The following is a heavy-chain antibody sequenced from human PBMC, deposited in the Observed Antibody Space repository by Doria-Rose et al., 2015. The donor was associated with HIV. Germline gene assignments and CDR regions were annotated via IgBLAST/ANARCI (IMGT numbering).Heavy chain of an antibody. CDR2: MNPYTGNT. V-gene: IGHV1-8*02. J-gene: IGHJ4*02. Sequence: QVQLVQSGAEVKKPGASVKVSCKASGYTFTNFDINWLRQATGQGLEWMGWMNPYTGNTGSAEKFQGRLTMTRNTSISTAYMESRSLRSDDTAVYYCARVYSGTYVSPVDYWGQGTPVTVSS. CDR3: ARVYSGTYVSPVDY. D-gene: IGHD3-16*01. CDR1: GYTFTNFD.